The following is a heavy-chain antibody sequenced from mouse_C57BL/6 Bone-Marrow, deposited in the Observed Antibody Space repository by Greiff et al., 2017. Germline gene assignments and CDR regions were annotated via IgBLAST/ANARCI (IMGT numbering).Heavy chain of an antibody. CDR2: ISSGGSYT. CDR3: ARDGGNYAMDY. D-gene: IGHD1-1*01. Sequence: EVKLMESGGDLVKPGGSLKLSCAASGFTFSSYGMSWVRQTPDKRLEWVATISSGGSYTYYPDSVKGRFTISRDNAKNTLYLQMSSLKSEDTAMYYCARDGGNYAMDYWGQGTSVTVSS. CDR1: GFTFSSYG. V-gene: IGHV5-6*01. J-gene: IGHJ4*01.